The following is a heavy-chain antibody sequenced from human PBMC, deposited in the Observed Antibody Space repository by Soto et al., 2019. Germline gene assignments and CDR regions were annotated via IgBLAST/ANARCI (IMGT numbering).Heavy chain of an antibody. D-gene: IGHD4-17*01. CDR1: GYTLTELS. CDR3: ATPRAYGDWYYFDY. J-gene: IGHJ4*02. V-gene: IGHV1-24*01. CDR2: FDPEDGET. Sequence: ASVKVSCKVSGYTLTELSMHWVRQAPGKGLEWMGGFDPEDGETIYAQKFQGRVTMTEDTSTDTAYMELSSLRSEDTAVYSCATPRAYGDWYYFDYWGQGTLVTVSS.